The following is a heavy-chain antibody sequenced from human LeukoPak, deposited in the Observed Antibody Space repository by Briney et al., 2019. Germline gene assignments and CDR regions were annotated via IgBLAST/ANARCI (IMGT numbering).Heavy chain of an antibody. Sequence: GGSLRLSCGTSGFTFSTFGMHWVRQAPGKGLEWVAFIRHHGNDVYYEESVKGRFTISRDNSKNTLYLQMDSLRPEDTAVYFCAKTNSFYDFWNALDDWGQGTLVTVSS. D-gene: IGHD3-3*01. CDR1: GFTFSTFG. CDR2: IRHHGNDV. V-gene: IGHV3-30*02. CDR3: AKTNSFYDFWNALDD. J-gene: IGHJ4*02.